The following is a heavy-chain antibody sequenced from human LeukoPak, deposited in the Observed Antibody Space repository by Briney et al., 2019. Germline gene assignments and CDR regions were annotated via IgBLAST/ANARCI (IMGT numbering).Heavy chain of an antibody. V-gene: IGHV3-15*01. J-gene: IGHJ4*02. CDR3: TRRSTI. D-gene: IGHD5-24*01. Sequence: AGVSLRLSCAASGFTFSSYAMSWVRQAPGKGLEWVARIKAKIHGETIDYAAPVRGRFIISRDDSRNTVYLQMNSLKFEDTAMYYCTRRSTIWGRGTRVTVSS. CDR1: GFTFSSYA. CDR2: IKAKIHGETI.